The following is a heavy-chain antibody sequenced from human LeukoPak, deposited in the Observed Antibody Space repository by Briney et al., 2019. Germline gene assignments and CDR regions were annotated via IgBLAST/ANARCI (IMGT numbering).Heavy chain of an antibody. D-gene: IGHD5-18*01. CDR3: AKDHGYSYDAFDI. CDR1: GFTFSSYA. Sequence: TGGSLRLSCAASGFTFSSYAMSWVRQAPGKGLEWVSAISGSGGSTYYADSVKGRFTISRDNSKNTLYLQMNSLRAEDTAVYYCAKDHGYSYDAFDIWGQGTMVTVSS. V-gene: IGHV3-23*01. J-gene: IGHJ3*02. CDR2: ISGSGGST.